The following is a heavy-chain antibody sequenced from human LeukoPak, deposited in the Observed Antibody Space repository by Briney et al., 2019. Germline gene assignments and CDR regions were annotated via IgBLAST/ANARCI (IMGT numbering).Heavy chain of an antibody. Sequence: SETLSLTCAVYGGSFSGYYWSWIRQPPGKGLEWIGEINHSGSTNYNPSLKSRVTISVDTSKNQFSLKLSSVTAADTAVYYCARDLPHFYCSSTSCYSDYGLDVWGQGTTVTVSS. CDR1: GGSFSGYY. J-gene: IGHJ6*02. CDR2: INHSGST. V-gene: IGHV4-34*01. CDR3: ARDLPHFYCSSTSCYSDYGLDV. D-gene: IGHD2-2*01.